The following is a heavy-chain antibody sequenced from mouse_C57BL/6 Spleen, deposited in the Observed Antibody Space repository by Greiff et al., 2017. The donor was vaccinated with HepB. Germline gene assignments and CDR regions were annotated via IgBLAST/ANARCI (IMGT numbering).Heavy chain of an antibody. CDR3: ARVGDAYY. D-gene: IGHD1-1*02. J-gene: IGHJ2*01. CDR1: GYTFTDYY. CDR2: INPNNGGT. Sequence: VQLQQSGPELVKPGASVKISCKASGYTFTDYYMNWVKQSHGKSLEWIGDINPNNGGTSYNQKFKGKATLTVDKSSSTAYMELRSLTSEDSAVYYCARVGDAYYWGQGTTLTVSS. V-gene: IGHV1-26*01.